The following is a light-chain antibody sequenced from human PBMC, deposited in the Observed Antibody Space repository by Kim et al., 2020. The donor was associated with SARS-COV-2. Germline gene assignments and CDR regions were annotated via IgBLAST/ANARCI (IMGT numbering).Light chain of an antibody. CDR3: GSYVGNNNFV. J-gene: IGLJ1*01. CDR2: EVT. V-gene: IGLV2-8*01. CDR1: SIDVGGYNY. Sequence: GQSVTISCTGTSIDVGGYNYVSWYQHHPGKAPKLMIYEVTKRPSGVPDRFSGSKAGNTASLTVSGLQAEDEADYYCGSYVGNNNFVFGTGTKVTVL.